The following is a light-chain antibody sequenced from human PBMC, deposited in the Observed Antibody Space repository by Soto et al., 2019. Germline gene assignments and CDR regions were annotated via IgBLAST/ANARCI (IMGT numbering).Light chain of an antibody. J-gene: IGKJ1*01. CDR2: GAS. CDR1: QSVSSN. CDR3: QQYNNWPRT. V-gene: IGKV3-15*01. Sequence: EIVMTQSPATLSVSPGERATLSCRASQSVSSNLAWYHQKPGQAPRLLIYGASTRATGIPARFSGSGSGTEFTLTISSLQSEVFVVYYCQQYNNWPRTVGQGTKVEIK.